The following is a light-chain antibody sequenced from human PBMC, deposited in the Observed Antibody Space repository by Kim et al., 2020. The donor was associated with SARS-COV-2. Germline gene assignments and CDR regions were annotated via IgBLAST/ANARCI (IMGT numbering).Light chain of an antibody. J-gene: IGKJ1*01. CDR2: GAS. V-gene: IGKV1-6*01. Sequence: ASVGDRVTITCRASQDIRNDLGWYQHKSGQAPKVLIYGASTLQSGVPSRFSGTGSGTDFTLTISSLQPEDFATYYCLQDYSYPRTFGQGTKVDIK. CDR3: LQDYSYPRT. CDR1: QDIRND.